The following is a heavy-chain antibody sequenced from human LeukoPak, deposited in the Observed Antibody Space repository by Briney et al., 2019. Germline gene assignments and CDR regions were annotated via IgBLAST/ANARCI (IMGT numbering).Heavy chain of an antibody. V-gene: IGHV1-18*04. CDR3: ARALYHTFDY. CDR2: ISANNNNT. CDR1: GYTFTGYY. J-gene: IGHJ4*02. D-gene: IGHD2-2*01. Sequence: ASVKVSCKASGYTFTGYYMHWVRQAPGQGLEWMGWISANNNNTDNVQKLQGRVTMTTDTSTSTAYMELRSLRSDDTAVYYCARALYHTFDYWGQGTLVTVSS.